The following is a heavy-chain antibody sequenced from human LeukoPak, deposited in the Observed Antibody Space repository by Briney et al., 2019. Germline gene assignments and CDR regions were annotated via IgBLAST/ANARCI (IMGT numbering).Heavy chain of an antibody. Sequence: GASVTVSCKASVGTFSSYAISWVRQAPGQGLEWMGRIIPILGIANYAQKFQGRVTITADKSTSTAYMELRSLRSDDAAAYYCATDLYYYDSSSYYIDTFDIWGQGTMVTVSS. CDR2: IIPILGIA. V-gene: IGHV1-69*04. CDR1: VGTFSSYA. D-gene: IGHD3-22*01. CDR3: ATDLYYYDSSSYYIDTFDI. J-gene: IGHJ3*02.